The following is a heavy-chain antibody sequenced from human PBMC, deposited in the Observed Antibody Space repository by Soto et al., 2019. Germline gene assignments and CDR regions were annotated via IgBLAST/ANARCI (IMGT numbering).Heavy chain of an antibody. Sequence: SETLSLTCGVYGGSFSGYYWSWIRQPPGKGLEWIGEINHSGSTNYNPSLKSRVTISVDTSKNQFSLKLSSVTAADTAVYYCARGSKIWFGEIGAFDIWGQGTMVTVSS. CDR1: GGSFSGYY. CDR3: ARGSKIWFGEIGAFDI. CDR2: INHSGST. V-gene: IGHV4-34*01. D-gene: IGHD3-10*01. J-gene: IGHJ3*02.